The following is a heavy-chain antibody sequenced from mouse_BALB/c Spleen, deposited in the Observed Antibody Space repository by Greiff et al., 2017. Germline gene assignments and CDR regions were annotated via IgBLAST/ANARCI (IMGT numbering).Heavy chain of an antibody. Sequence: DVMLVESGGDLVKPGGSLKLSCAASGFTFSSYGMSWVRQTPDKRLEWVATISSGGSYTYYPDSVKGRFTISRDNAKNTLYLQMSSLKSEDTAMYYCARHPAWFAYWGQGTLVTVSA. V-gene: IGHV5-6*02. CDR3: ARHPAWFAY. CDR2: ISSGGSYT. CDR1: GFTFSSYG. J-gene: IGHJ3*01.